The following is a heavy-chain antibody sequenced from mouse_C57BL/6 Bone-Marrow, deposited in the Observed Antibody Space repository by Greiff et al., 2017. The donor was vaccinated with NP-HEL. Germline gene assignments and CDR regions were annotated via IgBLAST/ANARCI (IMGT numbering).Heavy chain of an antibody. J-gene: IGHJ2*01. V-gene: IGHV10-1*01. D-gene: IGHD3-3*01. Sequence: VQLKESGGGLVQPKGSLKLSCAASGFSFNTYAMNWVRQAPGKGLEWVARIRSKSNNYATYYADSVKDRFTISRDDSESMLYLQMNNLKTEDTAMYYCVRGGRSFDYWGQGTTLTVSS. CDR3: VRGGRSFDY. CDR2: IRSKSNNYAT. CDR1: GFSFNTYA.